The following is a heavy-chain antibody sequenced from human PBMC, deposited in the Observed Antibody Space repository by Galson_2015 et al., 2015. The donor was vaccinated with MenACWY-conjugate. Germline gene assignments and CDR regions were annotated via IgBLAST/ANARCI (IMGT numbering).Heavy chain of an antibody. V-gene: IGHV3-30*18. CDR1: GLSFSDYG. Sequence: SLRLSCAASGLSFSDYGMHWVRQAPGKGLDWVADISYHGINKYYADSVKGRFTISRDNSKNTLYLQMNSLRTEDTAVYYCAKVVVPAAIHLSVDSWGQGTLVTVSS. D-gene: IGHD2-2*02. J-gene: IGHJ4*02. CDR3: AKVVVPAAIHLSVDS. CDR2: ISYHGINK.